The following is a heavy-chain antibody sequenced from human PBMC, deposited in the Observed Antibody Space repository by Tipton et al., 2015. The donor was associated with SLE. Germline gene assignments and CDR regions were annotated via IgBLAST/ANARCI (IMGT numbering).Heavy chain of an antibody. CDR3: AKVEGTYYYYLMDV. J-gene: IGHJ6*02. CDR2: IKDDGSNT. D-gene: IGHD1-1*01. CDR1: GVSFSGCG. Sequence: SLRLSCAASGVSFSGCGMHWVRQAPGKGLEWVAFIKDDGSNTYYADSVKGRFTISRDNSKTTLYLQMDSLRAEDTAVYYCAKVEGTYYYYLMDVWGQGTTVTVSS. V-gene: IGHV3-30*02.